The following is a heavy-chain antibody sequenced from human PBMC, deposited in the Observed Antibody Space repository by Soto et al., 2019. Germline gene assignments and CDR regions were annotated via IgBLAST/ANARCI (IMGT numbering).Heavy chain of an antibody. CDR1: GFSLSKARMG. CDR3: ARALREGLPIYYFDS. V-gene: IGHV2-26*01. J-gene: IGHJ4*02. Sequence: QVTLKESGPVLVKPTETLTLTCSVSGFSLSKARMGVSWIRQPPGKALEWLAHIFWNDERSYNTSLKSRLTISMDHSKSQVVITMTNVDPVDTGTYFCARALREGLPIYYFDSWGQGTLVTVSS. CDR2: IFWNDER. D-gene: IGHD1-26*01.